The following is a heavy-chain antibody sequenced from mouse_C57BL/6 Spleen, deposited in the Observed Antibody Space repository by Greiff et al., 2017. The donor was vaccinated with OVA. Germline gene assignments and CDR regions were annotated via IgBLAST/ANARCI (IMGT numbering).Heavy chain of an antibody. V-gene: IGHV5-17*01. D-gene: IGHD2-3*01. CDR1: GFTFSDYG. J-gene: IGHJ2*01. CDR3: ARDGYYPFDF. Sequence: EVKLVESGGGLVKPGGSLKLSCAASGFTFSDYGMHWVRQAPEKGLEWVAYISSGSSTISYADTVKGRFTISRDNAKNTLFLQMTSLSSEDTAMYCCARDGYYPFDFWGQGTTLTVSS. CDR2: ISSGSSTI.